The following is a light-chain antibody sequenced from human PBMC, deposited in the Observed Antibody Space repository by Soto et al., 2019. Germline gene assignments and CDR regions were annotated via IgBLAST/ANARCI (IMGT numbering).Light chain of an antibody. J-gene: IGLJ1*01. CDR3: SSYTSRSTPYV. Sequence: QSALTQPASVSGSPGQSITISCTGTSRDVGDYDYVSWYQQHPGKAPKLMIFDVSNRPSGVSNRFSGSKSGNTASLTISGLQAEDEADYYCSSYTSRSTPYVFGTGTKLTVL. CDR2: DVS. CDR1: SRDVGDYDY. V-gene: IGLV2-14*01.